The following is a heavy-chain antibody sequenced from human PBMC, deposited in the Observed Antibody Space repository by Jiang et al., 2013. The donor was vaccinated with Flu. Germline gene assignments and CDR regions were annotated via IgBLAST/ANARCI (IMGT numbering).Heavy chain of an antibody. CDR1: GYTFTSYG. D-gene: IGHD3-3*01. J-gene: IGHJ6*04. Sequence: GAEVKKPGASVKVSCKASGYTFTSYGISRVRQAPGQGLEWMGWISAYNGNTNYAQKLQGRVTMTTDTSTSTAYMELRSLRSDDTAVYYCAREAEVTYYDFWSGSPDYYYGMDVWGKGTTVTVSS. CDR3: AREAEVTYYDFWSGSPDYYYGMDV. V-gene: IGHV1-18*01. CDR2: ISAYNGNT.